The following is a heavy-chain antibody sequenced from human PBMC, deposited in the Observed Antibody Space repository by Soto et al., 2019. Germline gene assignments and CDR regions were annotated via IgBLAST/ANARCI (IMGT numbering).Heavy chain of an antibody. CDR3: ARSTNDYGDRH. Sequence: QVQLVQSGAEVKKPGASVKVSCKASGYTFTSYDINWVRQATGQGLEWMGWMNPNSGNTGYAQKFQGRVTMTRNTSKSTDYMELGSLRSEDTAVNHCARSTNDYGDRHWGQGTLVTVSS. CDR2: MNPNSGNT. CDR1: GYTFTSYD. V-gene: IGHV1-8*01. J-gene: IGHJ4*02. D-gene: IGHD4-17*01.